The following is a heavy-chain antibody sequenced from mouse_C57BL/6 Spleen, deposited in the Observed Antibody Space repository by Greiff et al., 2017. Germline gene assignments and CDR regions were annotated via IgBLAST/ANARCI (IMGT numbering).Heavy chain of an antibody. J-gene: IGHJ1*03. CDR1: GYTFTGYW. V-gene: IGHV1-9*01. D-gene: IGHD2-5*01. CDR2: ILPGSGST. CDR3: ARQGSYYSNYLCYFDV. Sequence: QVQLKQSGAELMKPGASVKLSCKATGYTFTGYWIEWVKQRPGHGLEWIGEILPGSGSTNYNEKFKGKATFTADTSSNTAYMQLSSLTTEDSAIYYCARQGSYYSNYLCYFDVWGTGTTVTVSS.